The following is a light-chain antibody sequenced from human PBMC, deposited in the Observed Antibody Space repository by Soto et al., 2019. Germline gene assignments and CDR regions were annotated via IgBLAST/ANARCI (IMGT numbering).Light chain of an antibody. CDR1: QSISNW. CDR2: KAS. CDR3: QQYNTYPLT. V-gene: IGKV1-5*03. J-gene: IGKJ4*01. Sequence: DIQMTQSPSTLSASVGDRVTITSRASQSISNWLAWYQQNPGKAPNLLIYKASSLESGVPSRFSGSGSGTEFTLTISSLQTDDFATYYCQQYNTYPLTFGGGTKVEIK.